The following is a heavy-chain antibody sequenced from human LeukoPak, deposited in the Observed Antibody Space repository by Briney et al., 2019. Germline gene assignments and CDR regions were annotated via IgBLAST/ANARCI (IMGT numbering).Heavy chain of an antibody. CDR1: GGSISSGNYY. CDR2: IHHSGST. V-gene: IGHV4-39*01. J-gene: IGHJ4*02. D-gene: IGHD6-19*01. Sequence: PSETLSLTCTVSGGSISSGNYYWSWIRQHPGKGLEWIGYIHHSGSTYYNPSLKSRVTISVDTSKNQFSLKLSSVTAADTAFYYCARPTPGYSSGWYDYWGQGTLVTASS. CDR3: ARPTPGYSSGWYDY.